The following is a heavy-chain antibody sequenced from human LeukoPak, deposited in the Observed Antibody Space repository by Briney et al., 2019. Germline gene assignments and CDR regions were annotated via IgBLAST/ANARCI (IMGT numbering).Heavy chain of an antibody. V-gene: IGHV4-39*01. CDR3: ASGVTMINWFDP. Sequence: SETLSLTCTVSGGSISSSSYYWGWIRQPPGKGLEWIGSIYYSGSTYYSPSLKSRVTISVDTSKNQFSLKLSSVTAADTAVYYCASGVTMINWFDPWGQGTLVTVSS. D-gene: IGHD3-22*01. J-gene: IGHJ5*02. CDR2: IYYSGST. CDR1: GGSISSSSYY.